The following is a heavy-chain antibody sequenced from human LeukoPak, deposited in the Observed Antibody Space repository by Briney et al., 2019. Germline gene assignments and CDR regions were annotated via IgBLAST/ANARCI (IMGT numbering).Heavy chain of an antibody. J-gene: IGHJ4*02. CDR1: GYTFTAYY. CDR2: INPNSGAT. CDR3: ARSAIHGEIIIDY. D-gene: IGHD3-3*01. Sequence: VASVKVSCKASGYTFTAYYIHWVRQAPGQGLEWMGWINPNSGATKDAQKFQGRVTMTRDTSIGTAYMELTRLRSDDAAVYYCARSAIHGEIIIDYWGQGTRVTVSS. V-gene: IGHV1-2*02.